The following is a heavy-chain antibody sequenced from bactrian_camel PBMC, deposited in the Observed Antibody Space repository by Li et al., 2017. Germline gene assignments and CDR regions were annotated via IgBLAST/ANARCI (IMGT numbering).Heavy chain of an antibody. Sequence: QVQLVESGGGSVQAGGSLRLSCAPFASSSGCMGWFRQAPGKEREGVARIYTRTGMTAYADSVKGRFTISQDNAKNTMYLQMNGLRPVDTAMYYCARGGIPCRLCNTADFDYWSQGTQVTVS. CDR2: IYTRTGMT. CDR1: ASSSGC. J-gene: IGHJ6*01. V-gene: IGHV3S1*01. D-gene: IGHD2*01. CDR3: ARGGIPCRLCNTADFDY.